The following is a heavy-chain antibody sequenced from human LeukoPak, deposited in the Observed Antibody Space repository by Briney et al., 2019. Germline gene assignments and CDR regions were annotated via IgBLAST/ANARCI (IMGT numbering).Heavy chain of an antibody. Sequence: SETLSFTCTVSGGSISSSSYYWGWIRQPPGKGLEWIGRIYISGNTDQNPSLKSRVSVSIDTSKNQFFLDMSSVTAADTAVYFCTRGWSSAGAFDIWGQGTLVTVSS. J-gene: IGHJ3*02. CDR2: IYISGNT. CDR1: GGSISSSSYY. V-gene: IGHV4-39*07. D-gene: IGHD6-19*01. CDR3: TRGWSSAGAFDI.